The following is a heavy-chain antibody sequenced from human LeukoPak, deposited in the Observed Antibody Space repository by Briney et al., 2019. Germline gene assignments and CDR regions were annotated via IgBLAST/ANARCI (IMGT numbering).Heavy chain of an antibody. V-gene: IGHV4-59*11. D-gene: IGHD5-18*01. CDR2: MYDNLKT. Sequence: PSETLSLTCSVPAGSINSHYWSWLRQAPGKGLEWIGYMYDNLKTKDNPALKSRLTLSADTSKSQFSLRLSAVTAADTATYYCATIKRGSIFGYFDFWGQGILVTVSS. CDR1: AGSINSHY. CDR3: ATIKRGSIFGYFDF. J-gene: IGHJ4*02.